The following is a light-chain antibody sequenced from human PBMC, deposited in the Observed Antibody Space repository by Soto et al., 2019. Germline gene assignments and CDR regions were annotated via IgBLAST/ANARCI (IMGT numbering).Light chain of an antibody. Sequence: EIVMTQSPATLSVSPGERATLSCRASQSVSSNLAWYQQKPGQAPRLLIYGASTRATGIPARFSGSGSGTEFTLTINSLQSEDFAVYYCQQYNNWRGAFGQGTKVEI. V-gene: IGKV3-15*01. J-gene: IGKJ1*01. CDR3: QQYNNWRGA. CDR1: QSVSSN. CDR2: GAS.